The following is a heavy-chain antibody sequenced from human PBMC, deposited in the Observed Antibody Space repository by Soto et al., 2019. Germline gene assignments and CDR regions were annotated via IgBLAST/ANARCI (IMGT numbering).Heavy chain of an antibody. Sequence: QVQLVESGGGVVQPGRSLRLSCAASGFTFSSYAMHWVRQAPGKGLAWVAVISYDGSNKYHADSVKGRFTISRDNSKNTLYLQLNSLRAEDTAVYYCAREFGITVTPSFDYWGQGTLVTVSS. CDR1: GFTFSSYA. CDR3: AREFGITVTPSFDY. CDR2: ISYDGSNK. V-gene: IGHV3-30-3*01. D-gene: IGHD4-17*01. J-gene: IGHJ4*02.